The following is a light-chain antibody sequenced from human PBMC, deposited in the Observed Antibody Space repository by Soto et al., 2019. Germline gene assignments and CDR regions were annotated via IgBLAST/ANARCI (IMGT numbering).Light chain of an antibody. J-gene: IGLJ3*02. CDR1: SSDVGLYNL. CDR2: EVN. V-gene: IGLV2-23*02. CDR3: CSYVGSSIWM. Sequence: QSVLTQPASVSGSPGQSITISCTGISSDVGLYNLVSWYQQLPGKAPKLIIYEVNERPSGISDRFSGSKSGNTASLTISGLQDEDEADYYCCSYVGSSIWMFGGGTKVTVL.